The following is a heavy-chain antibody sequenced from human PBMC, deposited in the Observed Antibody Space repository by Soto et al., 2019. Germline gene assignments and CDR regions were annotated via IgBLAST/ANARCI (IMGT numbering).Heavy chain of an antibody. D-gene: IGHD1-1*01. CDR2: TSYDGNNE. CDR1: GFTFSNYA. V-gene: IGHV3-30*18. J-gene: IGHJ4*02. CDR3: AKDKGVFNWATSYFDY. Sequence: QVQLVESGGGVVQPGRSLRLSCAASGFTFSNYAMHWVRQAPGKGLEWVALTSYDGNNEYYTDSVKGRFTISRDNSKNTLFLQMNSPRPEDTAVYYCAKDKGVFNWATSYFDYWGQGVLVTVSS.